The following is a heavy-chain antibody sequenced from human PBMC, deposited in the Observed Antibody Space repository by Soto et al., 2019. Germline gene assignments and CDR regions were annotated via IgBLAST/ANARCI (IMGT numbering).Heavy chain of an antibody. CDR1: GDSVSSASYS. J-gene: IGHJ4*02. D-gene: IGHD3-22*01. CDR2: IYYSGYT. Sequence: TSETLSLTCSVSGDSVSSASYSWAWIRQPPGKGLEWIGYIYYSGYTSYSPSLKSRVTISLDKSKNHFSLKLSSVIAADTAVYYCARARDSSGFYFDYWGQGSLVTVSS. CDR3: ARARDSSGFYFDY. V-gene: IGHV4-61*03.